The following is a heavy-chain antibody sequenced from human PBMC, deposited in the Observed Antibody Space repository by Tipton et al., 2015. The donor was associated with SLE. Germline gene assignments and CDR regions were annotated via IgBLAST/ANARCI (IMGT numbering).Heavy chain of an antibody. CDR2: ISYDGSNK. CDR1: GFTFSSYA. Sequence: SLRLSCAASGFTFSSYAMHWVRQDPGKGLEWVAVISYDGSNKYYADSVKGRFTISRDNSKNTLYLQMNSLRAEDTAVYYCARDGYYGSGRKNNWFDPWGQGTLVTVSS. CDR3: ARDGYYGSGRKNNWFDP. D-gene: IGHD3-10*01. J-gene: IGHJ5*02. V-gene: IGHV3-30*04.